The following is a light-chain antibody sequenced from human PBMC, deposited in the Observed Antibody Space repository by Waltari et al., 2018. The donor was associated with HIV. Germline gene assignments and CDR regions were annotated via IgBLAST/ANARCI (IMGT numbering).Light chain of an antibody. CDR1: QGINSA. Sequence: DIQLTQSPSFLSASVGDSVTITCRASQGINSALVWYQQKPGKVPELLIYTASTLQSGVPSRFSGSTSGTEFTLTISSLQPEDFTTYYCQQLHTYPYTFGQGTKLEIK. CDR2: TAS. J-gene: IGKJ2*01. V-gene: IGKV1-9*01. CDR3: QQLHTYPYT.